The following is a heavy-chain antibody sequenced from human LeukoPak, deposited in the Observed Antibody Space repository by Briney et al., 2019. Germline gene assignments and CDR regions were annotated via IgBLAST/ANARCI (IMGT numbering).Heavy chain of an antibody. J-gene: IGHJ6*03. V-gene: IGHV4-38-2*02. CDR1: GYSISSGYY. Sequence: PSETLSLTCTVSGYSISSGYYWGWIRQPPGKGLEWIGSIYHSGSTYYNPSLKSRVTISVDTSKNQFSLKLSSVTAADTAVYYCAIRRGYSYGSLYYYYYMDVWGKGTTVTVSS. D-gene: IGHD5-18*01. CDR3: AIRRGYSYGSLYYYYYMDV. CDR2: IYHSGST.